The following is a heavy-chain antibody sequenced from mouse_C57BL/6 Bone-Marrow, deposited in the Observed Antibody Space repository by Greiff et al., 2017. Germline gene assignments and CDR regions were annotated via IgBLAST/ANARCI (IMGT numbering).Heavy chain of an antibody. V-gene: IGHV3-6*01. J-gene: IGHJ2*01. CDR1: GYSITSGYY. Sequence: EVKLMESGPGLVKPSQSLSLTCSVTGYSITSGYYWNWIRQFPGNKLEWMGYISYDGSNNYNPSLKNRISITRDTSKNQFFLKLNSVTTEDTATYYCASRKGGYFDYWGQGTTLTVSS. CDR2: ISYDGSN. CDR3: ASRKGGYFDY.